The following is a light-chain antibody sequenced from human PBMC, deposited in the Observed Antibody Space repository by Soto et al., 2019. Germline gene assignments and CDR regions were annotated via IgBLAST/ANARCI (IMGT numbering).Light chain of an antibody. CDR1: QSVFSS. CDR2: GAS. J-gene: IGKJ1*01. CDR3: LQDYTYPWT. Sequence: EIVMTQSPATLSVSPGERATLSCRASQSVFSSLAWYQQKPGQAPRLLIYGASSRATGIPDRFSGSGSGTDFTLTISRLEPEDFASYYCLQDYTYPWTFGQGTKVDIK. V-gene: IGKV3D-15*01.